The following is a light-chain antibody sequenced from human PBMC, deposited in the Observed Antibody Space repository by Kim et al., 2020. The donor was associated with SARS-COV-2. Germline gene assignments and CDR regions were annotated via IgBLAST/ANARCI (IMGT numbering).Light chain of an antibody. J-gene: IGLJ2*01. CDR2: DVN. CDR3: SSYTSSSTLI. CDR1: CSGIGGYNY. V-gene: IGLV2-14*04. Sequence: GQSSTISCPGTCSGIGGYNYVSWYQQYPGKAPQVVIYDVNERPSGFSDRFAGSKSGNTASLTISGLQGEGEADYYCSSYTSSSTLIFGGGTQLTVL.